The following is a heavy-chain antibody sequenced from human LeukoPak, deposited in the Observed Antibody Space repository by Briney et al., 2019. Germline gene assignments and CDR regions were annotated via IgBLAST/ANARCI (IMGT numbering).Heavy chain of an antibody. Sequence: GGSLRLSCAASGFTFSIYWMSWVRQAPGKGLEWVANIKQDGSERYYVDSVKGRFTLSGDNAKNSLYLQMNSLRAEDTAVYYCARAFGFGGPFYYYYGMDVWGQGTTVTVSS. V-gene: IGHV3-7*03. CDR1: GFTFSIYW. D-gene: IGHD3-10*01. J-gene: IGHJ6*02. CDR3: ARAFGFGGPFYYYYGMDV. CDR2: IKQDGSER.